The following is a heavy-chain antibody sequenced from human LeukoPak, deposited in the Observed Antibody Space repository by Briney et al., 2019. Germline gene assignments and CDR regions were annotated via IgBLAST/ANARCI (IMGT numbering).Heavy chain of an antibody. V-gene: IGHV4-34*01. CDR2: INHSGST. Sequence: PSETLSLTCAVYGGSFSGYYWSWIRQPSGKGLEWIGEINHSGSTNYNPSLKSRVTISLDTSKNQFSLKLTSVSAADTAVYYCARGSGYSYGYPFDYWGQGTLVTVSS. D-gene: IGHD5-18*01. CDR3: ARGSGYSYGYPFDY. J-gene: IGHJ4*02. CDR1: GGSFSGYY.